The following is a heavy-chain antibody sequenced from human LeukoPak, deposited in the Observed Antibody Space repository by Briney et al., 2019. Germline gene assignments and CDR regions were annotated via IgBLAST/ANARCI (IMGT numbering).Heavy chain of an antibody. CDR3: AGRLDGYNYRWFDP. J-gene: IGHJ5*02. D-gene: IGHD5-24*01. V-gene: IGHV4-30-2*01. CDR2: IYHSGST. Sequence: SQTLSLTCAVSGGSFSSGGYSWSWIRQPPGKGLEWIGYIYHSGSTYYNPSLKSRVTISVDRSKNQFSLKLSSVTAADTAVYYCAGRLDGYNYRWFDPWGQGTLVTVSS. CDR1: GGSFSSGGYS.